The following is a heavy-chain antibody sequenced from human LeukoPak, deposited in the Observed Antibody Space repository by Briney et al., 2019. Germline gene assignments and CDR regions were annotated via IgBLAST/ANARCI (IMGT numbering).Heavy chain of an antibody. Sequence: SETLSLTCTVSGGSISSSSYYWSWIRQPPGKGLEWIGEINHSGSTNYNPSLKSRVTISVDTSKNQFSLKLSSVTAADTAVYYCARASCRRGIRLWLHRPGAFDIWGQGTMVTVSS. CDR2: INHSGST. CDR3: ARASCRRGIRLWLHRPGAFDI. D-gene: IGHD5-18*01. CDR1: GGSISSSSYY. J-gene: IGHJ3*02. V-gene: IGHV4-39*07.